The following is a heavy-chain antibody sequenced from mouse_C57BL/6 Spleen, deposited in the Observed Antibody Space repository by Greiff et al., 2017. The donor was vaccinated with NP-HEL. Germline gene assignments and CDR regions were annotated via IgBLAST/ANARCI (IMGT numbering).Heavy chain of an antibody. D-gene: IGHD4-1*01. J-gene: IGHJ2*01. CDR1: GYTFTSYW. Sequence: ETGEERGKEGEEGKVSCKASGYTFTSYWMHWVKQRPGQGLEWIGMIHPNSGSTNYNEKFKSKATLTVDKSSSTAYMHLSSLTSEDSAVYYCASWERDFDYWGQGTTLTVSS. V-gene: IGHV1-64*01. CDR2: IHPNSGST. CDR3: ASWERDFDY.